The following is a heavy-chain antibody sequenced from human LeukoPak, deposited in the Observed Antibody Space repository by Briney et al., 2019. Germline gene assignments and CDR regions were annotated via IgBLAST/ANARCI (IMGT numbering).Heavy chain of an antibody. CDR1: GYTFTSYG. V-gene: IGHV1-18*01. CDR3: ARGSFYCSSTSCYTEAFDI. CDR2: ISAYNGNT. Sequence: ASVKVSCKASGYTFTSYGISWARQAPGQGLEWMGWISAYNGNTNYAQKLQGRVTMTTDTSTSIAYMELRSLRSDDTAVYYCARGSFYCSSTSCYTEAFDIWGQGTMVTVSS. J-gene: IGHJ3*02. D-gene: IGHD2-2*02.